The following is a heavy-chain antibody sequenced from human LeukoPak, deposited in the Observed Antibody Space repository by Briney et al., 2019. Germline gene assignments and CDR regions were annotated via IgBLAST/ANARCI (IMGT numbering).Heavy chain of an antibody. CDR3: ARQGDGGRDYDH. V-gene: IGHV4-39*01. CDR2: ISDSGNT. Sequence: SETLSLTYTVSGGSISSSSYYWGWIRQPPGKGLEWIGTISDSGNTYYNPSLRSRVTISEDTSKNQFSLKLTSVTAADTAVYYCARQGDGGRDYDHWGQGTLVTVSS. D-gene: IGHD4-23*01. CDR1: GGSISSSSYY. J-gene: IGHJ4*02.